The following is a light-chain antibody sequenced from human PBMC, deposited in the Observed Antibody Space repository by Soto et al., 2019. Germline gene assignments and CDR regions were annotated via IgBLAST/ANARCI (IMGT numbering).Light chain of an antibody. J-gene: IGKJ3*01. CDR3: QQYESYSGT. V-gene: IGKV1-5*03. CDR1: QTINTW. CDR2: RAS. Sequence: DIQMTQSPSTLSASVGDRVTITCRASQTINTWLAWYQQKPGKAPKLLIYRASNLVSGVPSRFSGSGSGTEFTLTISNLQPDDFSTYYCQQYESYSGTFGPGTKVDI.